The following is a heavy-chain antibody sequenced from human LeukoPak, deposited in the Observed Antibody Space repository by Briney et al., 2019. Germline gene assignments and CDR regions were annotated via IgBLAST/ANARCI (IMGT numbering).Heavy chain of an antibody. V-gene: IGHV3-33*01. J-gene: IGHJ6*04. D-gene: IGHD6-19*01. CDR2: IWYDGSNK. Sequence: PGGSLRLSCAASGFTFSSYGMHWVRQAPGKGLEWVAVIWYDGSNKYYADSVKGRFTISRDNSKNTLYLQMNSLRAEDTGVYYCARMIAVAGAFERNPPHYYHRMDGWGKGTTVNVSS. CDR3: ARMIAVAGAFERNPPHYYHRMDG. CDR1: GFTFSSYG.